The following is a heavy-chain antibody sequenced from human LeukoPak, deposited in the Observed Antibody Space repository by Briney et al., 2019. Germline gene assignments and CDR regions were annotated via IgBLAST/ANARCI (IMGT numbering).Heavy chain of an antibody. V-gene: IGHV1-69*01. CDR1: GFTFSSYA. CDR2: IIPIFGTA. CDR3: ARVGSEIVGAQPGWFDP. J-gene: IGHJ5*02. D-gene: IGHD1-26*01. Sequence: GGSLRLSCAASGFTFSSYAMHWVRQAPGQGLEWMGGIIPIFGTANYAQKFQGRVTITADESTSTAYMELSSLRSEDTAVYYCARVGSEIVGAQPGWFDPWGQGTLVTVSS.